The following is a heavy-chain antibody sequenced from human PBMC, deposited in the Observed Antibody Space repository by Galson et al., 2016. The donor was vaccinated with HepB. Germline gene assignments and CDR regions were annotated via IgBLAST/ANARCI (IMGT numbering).Heavy chain of an antibody. V-gene: IGHV4-39*01. J-gene: IGHJ3*02. CDR1: GGSISSSRYY. D-gene: IGHD3-10*01. Sequence: TLSLTCTVSGGSISSSRYYWGWIRQPPGKGLEWIGSIYYSGSTYNNPSLKSRVTISVDTSKNQFSLKLSSVTAADTAVYYCARTHDALNYYGSGADAFDIWGQGTMVTVSS. CDR2: IYYSGST. CDR3: ARTHDALNYYGSGADAFDI.